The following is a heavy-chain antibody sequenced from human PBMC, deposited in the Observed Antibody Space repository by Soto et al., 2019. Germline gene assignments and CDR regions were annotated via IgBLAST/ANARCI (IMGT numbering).Heavy chain of an antibody. CDR2: IIPIFGTA. CDR3: ASEGYYGSGSYYGPGPFDP. Sequence: ASVKVSCKASGGTFSSYAISWVRQAPGQGLEWMGGIIPIFGTANYAQKFQGRVTITADKSTSTAYMELSSLRSEDTAVYYCASEGYYGSGSYYGPGPFDPWGQGTLVTVSS. CDR1: GGTFSSYA. V-gene: IGHV1-69*06. J-gene: IGHJ5*02. D-gene: IGHD3-10*01.